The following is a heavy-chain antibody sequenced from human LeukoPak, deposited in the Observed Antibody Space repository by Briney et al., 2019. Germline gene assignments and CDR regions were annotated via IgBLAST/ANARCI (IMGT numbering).Heavy chain of an antibody. J-gene: IGHJ3*02. Sequence: ASVKVSCKASGYTFTSYYMHWVRQAPGQGLEWMGIINPSGGSTSYAQKFQGRVTMTRDTSTGTVYMELSSLRSEDTAVYYCARGLMIVVVIYGAFDIWGQGTMVTVSS. CDR3: ARGLMIVVVIYGAFDI. V-gene: IGHV1-46*01. CDR2: INPSGGST. CDR1: GYTFTSYY. D-gene: IGHD3-22*01.